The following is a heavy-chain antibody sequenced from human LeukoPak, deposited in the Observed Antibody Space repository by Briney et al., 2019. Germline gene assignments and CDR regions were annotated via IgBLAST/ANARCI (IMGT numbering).Heavy chain of an antibody. V-gene: IGHV3-48*01. CDR1: GFTFSSYS. D-gene: IGHD3/OR15-3a*01. CDR3: ARTGLGLYSFDY. Sequence: GGSLRLSCAASGFTFSSYSMNWVRQAPGKGLEWISYITGSLNSIHYADSVKGRFTISRNNAKNSVYLQMNGLRLEDTAVYYCARTGLGLYSFDYWGQGIQVTISS. CDR2: ITGSLNSI. J-gene: IGHJ4*02.